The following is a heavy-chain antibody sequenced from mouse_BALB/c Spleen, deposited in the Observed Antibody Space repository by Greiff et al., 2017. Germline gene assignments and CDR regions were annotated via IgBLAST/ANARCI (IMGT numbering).Heavy chain of an antibody. J-gene: IGHJ4*01. V-gene: IGHV3-8*02. CDR3: ARSLIYYYGSNYAMDY. CDR1: GDSITSGY. Sequence: EVQLVESGPSLVKPSQTLSLTCSVTGDSITSGYWNWIRKFPGNKLEYMGYISYSGSTYYNPSLKSRISITRDTSKNQYYLQLNSVTTEDTATYYCARSLIYYYGSNYAMDYWGQGTSVTVSS. D-gene: IGHD1-1*01. CDR2: ISYSGST.